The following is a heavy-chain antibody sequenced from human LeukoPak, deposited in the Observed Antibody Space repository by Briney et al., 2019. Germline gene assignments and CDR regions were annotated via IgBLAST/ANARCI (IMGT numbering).Heavy chain of an antibody. CDR3: ARQDDYGDYEVYFDY. D-gene: IGHD4-17*01. CDR1: GGSISSSSYY. CDR2: IYYSGST. V-gene: IGHV4-39*01. Sequence: PSETLSLTCTVSGGSISSSSYYWGWIRQPPGKGLEWIGGIYYSGSTYYNPSLKSRVTISVDTSKNQFSLKLSSVTAADTAVYYCARQDDYGDYEVYFDYWGQGTLVTVSS. J-gene: IGHJ4*02.